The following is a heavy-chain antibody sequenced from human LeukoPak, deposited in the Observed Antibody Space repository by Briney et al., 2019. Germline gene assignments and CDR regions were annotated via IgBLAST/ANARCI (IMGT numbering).Heavy chain of an antibody. CDR2: ISVYSGNT. Sequence: ASVTVSFTASGYTFSAYGISWVRQAPGQGLEWMGYISVYSGNTNHAQKRQGRVTMTTDTSTSTAYMELRSLRSDDTAVYYCARDSHIAEVAYYFDYWGQGTLVCVPS. CDR3: ARDSHIAEVAYYFDY. CDR1: GYTFSAYG. D-gene: IGHD2-21*01. V-gene: IGHV1-18*01. J-gene: IGHJ4*02.